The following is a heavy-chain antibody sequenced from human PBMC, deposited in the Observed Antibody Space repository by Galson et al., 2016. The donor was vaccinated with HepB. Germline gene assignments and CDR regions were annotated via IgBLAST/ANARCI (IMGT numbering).Heavy chain of an antibody. CDR1: GYTFTTYW. V-gene: IGHV5-10-1*01. J-gene: IGHJ4*02. Sequence: QSGAEVKKPGDSLRISCQASGYTFTTYWITWVRQLPGKGLEWMGRIDPSDSYTDYSPSFQRHVTISADKSVNTAYLQWSSLRASDSAMYFCAREQGETYQIDDWGQGTLVTVSS. CDR3: AREQGETYQIDD. D-gene: IGHD1/OR15-1a*01. CDR2: IDPSDSYT.